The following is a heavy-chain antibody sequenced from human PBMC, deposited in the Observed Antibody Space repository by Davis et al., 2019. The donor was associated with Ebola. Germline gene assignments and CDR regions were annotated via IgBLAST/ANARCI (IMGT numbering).Heavy chain of an antibody. J-gene: IGHJ6*02. V-gene: IGHV3-21*01. CDR1: GFSFSGYT. D-gene: IGHD2-2*01. Sequence: GESLKISCAASGFSFSGYTMNWVRQAPGKGLEWVSYISSGSTYIYYADSVKGRFTISRDNSKNTLYLQMNSLRAEDTAVYYCARIRMDCISTSCYLYYYYGMDVWGQGTTVTVSS. CDR3: ARIRMDCISTSCYLYYYYGMDV. CDR2: ISSGSTYI.